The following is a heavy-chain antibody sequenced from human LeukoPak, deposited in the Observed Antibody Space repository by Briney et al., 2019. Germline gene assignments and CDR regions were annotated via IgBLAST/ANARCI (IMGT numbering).Heavy chain of an antibody. D-gene: IGHD3-22*01. J-gene: IGHJ4*02. V-gene: IGHV3-21*01. CDR1: GFTFSSYS. Sequence: GGSLRLSCAASGFTFSSYSMNWVRQAPGKGLEWVSSISSSSSYIYYADSVKGRFTISRDNAKNSLYLQMNSLRAEDTAVYYCARVGDGSGYYYSLDYWGQGTLVTVSS. CDR2: ISSSSSYI. CDR3: ARVGDGSGYYYSLDY.